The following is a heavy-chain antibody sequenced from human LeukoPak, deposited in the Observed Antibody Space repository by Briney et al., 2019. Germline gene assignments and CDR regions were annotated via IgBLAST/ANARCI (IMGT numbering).Heavy chain of an antibody. CDR3: ARVRGGDTRDFDY. Sequence: GGSLRLSCAVSGFTFSSYWMHWVRQVPGKGLVWVAHINNDGSSTSYADSVKGRFTISRDNAKNTLYLQMNSLRDEDTAVYYCARVRGGDTRDFDYWGQGTLVTVSS. V-gene: IGHV3-74*01. CDR1: GFTFSSYW. CDR2: INNDGSST. D-gene: IGHD5-24*01. J-gene: IGHJ4*02.